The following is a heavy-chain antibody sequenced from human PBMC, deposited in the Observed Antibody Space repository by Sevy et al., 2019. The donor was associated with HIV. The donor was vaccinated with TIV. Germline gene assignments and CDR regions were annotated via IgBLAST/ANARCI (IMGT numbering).Heavy chain of an antibody. CDR3: NTDPIIVLLVTDGMDV. CDR2: IKAKSDGGTI. CDR1: GFTFSYAW. D-gene: IGHD2-8*02. V-gene: IGHV3-15*01. Sequence: GGSLRLSCAASGFTFSYAWMSWVHQAPGKGLEWVGRIKAKSDGGTIDYAAPVKGRFTISRDDSKNTLYLQMNSLKTEDTGIYYCNTDPIIVLLVTDGMDVWGQGTTVTVSS. J-gene: IGHJ6*02.